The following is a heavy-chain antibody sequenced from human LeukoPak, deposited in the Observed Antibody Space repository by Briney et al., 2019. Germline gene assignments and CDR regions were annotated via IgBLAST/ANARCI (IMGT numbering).Heavy chain of an antibody. Sequence: SETPSLTCTVSGGSISSHYWSWIRQPAGKGLEWIGHIYTSGRTDYNPSLKSRVTMSVDTSKNQFSLKLSSVTAADTAVYYCARIRGRSNFDYWGQGTLVTVSS. D-gene: IGHD3/OR15-3a*01. CDR2: IYTSGRT. CDR1: GGSISSHY. J-gene: IGHJ4*02. V-gene: IGHV4-4*07. CDR3: ARIRGRSNFDY.